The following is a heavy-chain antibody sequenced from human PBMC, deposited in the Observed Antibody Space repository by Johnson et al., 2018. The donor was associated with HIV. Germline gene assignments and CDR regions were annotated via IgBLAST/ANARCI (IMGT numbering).Heavy chain of an antibody. J-gene: IGHJ3*02. CDR2: ISYDGSNK. V-gene: IGHV3-30-3*01. Sequence: QVQLVESGGGVVQPGRSLRLSCAASGFTFNNFAMHWVRQAPGKGLEWVAVISYDGSNKAFADSLKGRFTISRDNSKNTVYLQMNSLRAEDTAVYYCAKVQYYYGSGSNFDIWGQGTMVTVSS. CDR3: AKVQYYYGSGSNFDI. D-gene: IGHD3-10*01. CDR1: GFTFNNFA.